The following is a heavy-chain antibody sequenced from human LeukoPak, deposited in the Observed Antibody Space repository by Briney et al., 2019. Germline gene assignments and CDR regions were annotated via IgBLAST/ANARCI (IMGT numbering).Heavy chain of an antibody. V-gene: IGHV4-34*01. D-gene: IGHD3-10*01. CDR1: GGSFSGYY. CDR3: ARPYGSGSYSRAYFDY. CDR2: INHSGST. Sequence: SETLSLTCAVYGGSFSGYYWSWIRQPPGKGLEWIGEINHSGSTNYNPSLKSRVTISVDTSKNQFSLKLSSVTAADTAVYYCARPYGSGSYSRAYFDYWGQGTLVTVSS. J-gene: IGHJ4*02.